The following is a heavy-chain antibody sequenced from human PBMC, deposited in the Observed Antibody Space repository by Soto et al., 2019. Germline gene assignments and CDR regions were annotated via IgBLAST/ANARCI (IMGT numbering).Heavy chain of an antibody. V-gene: IGHV4-59*01. Sequence: SETLSLTCTISGGSISVYYWSWVRQPPGHELEWIGYIYASGSPYYNPSLRSRVTISADTSKNQISLKLTSPTAADTAVYYCARGVGSSPPRYWGRGTLVTSPQ. CDR1: GGSISVYY. J-gene: IGHJ4*02. CDR3: ARGVGSSPPRY. CDR2: IYASGSP. D-gene: IGHD1-26*01.